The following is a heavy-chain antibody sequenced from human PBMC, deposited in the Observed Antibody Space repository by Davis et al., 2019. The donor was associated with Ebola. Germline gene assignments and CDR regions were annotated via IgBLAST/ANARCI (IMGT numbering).Heavy chain of an antibody. CDR1: GYTFTGYY. Sequence: ASVKVSCKASGYTFTGYYMHWVRQAPGQGLEWMGIINPSGGSTSYAQKFQGRVTMTRDTSISTAYMELSRLRSDDTAVYYCARDLEGRDGDSWSYYYYYMDVWGKGTTVTVSS. CDR3: ARDLEGRDGDSWSYYYYYMDV. CDR2: INPSGGST. J-gene: IGHJ6*03. V-gene: IGHV1-2*02. D-gene: IGHD6-13*01.